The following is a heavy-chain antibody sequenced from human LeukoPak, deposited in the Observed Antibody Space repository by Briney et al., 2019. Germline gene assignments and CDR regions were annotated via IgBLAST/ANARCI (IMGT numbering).Heavy chain of an antibody. CDR1: GFTFSSYA. CDR3: AKGGTEAGIAVAGYFDY. CDR2: ISYDGSNK. J-gene: IGHJ4*02. D-gene: IGHD6-19*01. V-gene: IGHV3-30*04. Sequence: GGSLRLSCAASGFTFSSYAMHWVRQAPGKGLEWVAVISYDGSNKYYADSVKGRFTISRDNSKNTLYLQMNSLRAEDTAVYYCAKGGTEAGIAVAGYFDYWGQGTLVTVSS.